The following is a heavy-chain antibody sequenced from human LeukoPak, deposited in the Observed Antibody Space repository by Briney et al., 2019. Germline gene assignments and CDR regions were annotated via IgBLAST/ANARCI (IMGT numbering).Heavy chain of an antibody. Sequence: PSETLSLTCTVSGGSISSYYWSWIRQPPGKGLEWIGYIYHSGSTYYNPSLKSRVTISVDRSKNQFSLKLSSVTAADTAVYYCARGGGGGSYPGLFDYWGQGTLVTVSS. V-gene: IGHV4-59*12. CDR3: ARGGGGGSYPGLFDY. CDR2: IYHSGST. J-gene: IGHJ4*02. D-gene: IGHD1-26*01. CDR1: GGSISSYY.